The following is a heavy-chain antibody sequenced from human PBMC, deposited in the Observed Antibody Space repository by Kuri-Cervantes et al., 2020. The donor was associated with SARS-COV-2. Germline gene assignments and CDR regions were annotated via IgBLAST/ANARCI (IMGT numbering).Heavy chain of an antibody. Sequence: GESLKISCAASGFTFSSYGMHWVRQAPGKGLEWVAFIRYDGSNKYYADSVKGRFTISRDNSKNTLYLQMNSLRAEDTAVYYCAKDDYSGSYNFDYWGQGTLVTVSS. CDR1: GFTFSSYG. CDR2: IRYDGSNK. V-gene: IGHV3-30*02. J-gene: IGHJ4*02. CDR3: AKDDYSGSYNFDY. D-gene: IGHD1-26*01.